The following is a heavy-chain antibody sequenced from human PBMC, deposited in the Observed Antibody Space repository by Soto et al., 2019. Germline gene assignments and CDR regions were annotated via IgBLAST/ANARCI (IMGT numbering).Heavy chain of an antibody. CDR1: GYTFTSYD. D-gene: IGHD1-7*01. CDR3: ARERTGPNYFDY. Sequence: QVQLVQSGAEVKKPGASVKVSCKASGYTFTSYDINWVRQATGQGLEWMGWMNPNSGNTAYAQKFQGRVTMTRNTSRSKAYMELSSLRSEDTAVYYCARERTGPNYFDYWGQGTLVTVSS. CDR2: MNPNSGNT. V-gene: IGHV1-8*01. J-gene: IGHJ4*02.